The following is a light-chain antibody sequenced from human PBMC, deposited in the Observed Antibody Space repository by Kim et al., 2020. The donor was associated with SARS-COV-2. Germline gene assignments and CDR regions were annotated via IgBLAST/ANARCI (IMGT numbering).Light chain of an antibody. Sequence: GNTVTSTCTRSSGNMASYYVQWLQQRPGSSPTTVIYEDIQRPSGVPDRFSGSIDSSSNSASLTISGLKTEDEADYYCQSYDGTTWVFGGGTQLTVL. CDR1: SGNMASYY. J-gene: IGLJ3*02. V-gene: IGLV6-57*01. CDR3: QSYDGTTWV. CDR2: EDI.